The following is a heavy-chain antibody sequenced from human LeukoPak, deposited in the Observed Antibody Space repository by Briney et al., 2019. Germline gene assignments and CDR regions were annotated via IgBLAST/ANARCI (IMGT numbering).Heavy chain of an antibody. CDR3: AKYYGAWHFDF. V-gene: IGHV3-23*01. J-gene: IGHJ4*02. CDR1: GFIFTNFA. CDR2: VNGAGDNI. D-gene: IGHD3-3*01. Sequence: GGSLRLSCVASGFIFTNFAMSWVRQSPGKGLEWVSAVNGAGDNIHYRDSVRGRFTISRDNSKNTIYLHMTSLRVEDTAVYFCAKYYGAWHFDFWGQGSLVTVSS.